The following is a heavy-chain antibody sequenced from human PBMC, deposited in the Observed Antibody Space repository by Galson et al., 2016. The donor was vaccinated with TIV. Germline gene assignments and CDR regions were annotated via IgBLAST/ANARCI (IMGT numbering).Heavy chain of an antibody. CDR3: ARHDSSPFSNWYFNL. CDR2: VYPGNSHT. D-gene: IGHD3-22*01. V-gene: IGHV5-51*01. J-gene: IGHJ2*01. CDR1: RSPFSGYY. Sequence: QSGAEVKKTGESLKISCRGSRSPFSGYYIGWVRQVPGKGLEWMGIVYPGNSHTVYSPSFQGQVTISADKSTSTAYLQWSSLKASDTAMYYCARHDSSPFSNWYFNLWGRGTLVTVSS.